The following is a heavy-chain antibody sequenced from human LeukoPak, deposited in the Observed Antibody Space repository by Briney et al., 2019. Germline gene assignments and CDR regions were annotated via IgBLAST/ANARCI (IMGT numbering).Heavy chain of an antibody. J-gene: IGHJ4*02. CDR2: IYYSGRA. Sequence: SETLSLTCTVSGGSISSGDYYWTWIRQPPGKGLEWIGYIYYSGRAYYNPSPKSRVTISVDTSKNQFSLMLYSLTAADTAVYFCARHRQGRGFQDYWGQGTLVTVSS. CDR3: ARHRQGRGFQDY. CDR1: GGSISSGDYY. V-gene: IGHV4-30-4*08. D-gene: IGHD3-22*01.